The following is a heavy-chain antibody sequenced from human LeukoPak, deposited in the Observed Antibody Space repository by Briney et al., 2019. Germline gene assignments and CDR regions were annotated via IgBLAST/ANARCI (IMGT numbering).Heavy chain of an antibody. CDR1: GFDLTTYN. D-gene: IGHD2-15*01. V-gene: IGHV3-21*01. CDR3: VRSNSGGTCVDC. J-gene: IGHJ4*02. CDR2: ISSGSGRYM. Sequence: PGGSLRLSCAASGFDLTTYNMNWVRQAPGKGLEWISSISSGSGRYMYYADSVKGRFTISRDNARNSLYLQMNSLRAEDTAVYFCVRSNSGGTCVDCWGQGSLVTVSP.